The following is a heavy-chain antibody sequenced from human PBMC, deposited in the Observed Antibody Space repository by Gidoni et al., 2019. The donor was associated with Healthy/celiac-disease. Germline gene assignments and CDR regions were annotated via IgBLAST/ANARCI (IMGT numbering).Heavy chain of an antibody. Sequence: EVQMVESGGGLVQPGRSLRLSCTASGFTFGGYAMSWFRQAPGQGLGWVGFIRSKAYGGTTEYAASVKGRFTISRYDSKSIAYLQMNSLKTEDTAVYYCTREAAAGSTWFDPWGQGTLVTVSS. CDR2: IRSKAYGGTT. J-gene: IGHJ5*02. D-gene: IGHD6-13*01. CDR1: GFTFGGYA. CDR3: TREAAAGSTWFDP. V-gene: IGHV3-49*03.